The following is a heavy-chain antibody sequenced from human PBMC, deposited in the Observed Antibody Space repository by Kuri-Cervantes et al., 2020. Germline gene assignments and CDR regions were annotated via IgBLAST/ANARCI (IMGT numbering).Heavy chain of an antibody. D-gene: IGHD5-18*01. J-gene: IGHJ4*02. CDR1: GGSISSYY. Sequence: ESLKISCTVSGGSISSYYWSWIRQPPGKGLEWIGYIYYSGSTYYNPSLKSRVTISVDTSKNQFSLKLSSVTAADTAVYYCARVLRGYSYGKYYFDYWGQGTLVTVSS. CDR2: IYYSGST. CDR3: ARVLRGYSYGKYYFDY. V-gene: IGHV4-59*12.